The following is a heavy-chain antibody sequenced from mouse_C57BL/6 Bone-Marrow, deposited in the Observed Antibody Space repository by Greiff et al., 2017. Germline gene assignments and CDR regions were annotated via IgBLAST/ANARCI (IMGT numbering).Heavy chain of an antibody. CDR3: ARQGVWLRRGDYLDY. CDR1: GFTFSSYG. Sequence: VQLKESGGDLVKPGGSLKLSCAASGFTFSSYGMSWVRQTPDKRLEWVATISSGGSYTYYPDSVKGRFTISRDNAKKTLYLQMSSLKSENTAMYYCARQGVWLRRGDYLDYWGQGTTLTVSS. V-gene: IGHV5-6*01. D-gene: IGHD2-2*01. CDR2: ISSGGSYT. J-gene: IGHJ2*01.